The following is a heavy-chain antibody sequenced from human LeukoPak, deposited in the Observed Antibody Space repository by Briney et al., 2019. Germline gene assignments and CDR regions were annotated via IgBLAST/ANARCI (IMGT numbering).Heavy chain of an antibody. CDR2: ISSSGGST. CDR3: AKALNYDFWSGLDP. V-gene: IGHV3-23*01. Sequence: GGSLRLSCAASGFTFSIYAMTWVRQAPGKGLEWVSGISSSGGSTYYADSVKGRFTISRDNSKNTLYVQMNSLRAEDTAVYYCAKALNYDFWSGLDPWGQGTLVTVSS. D-gene: IGHD3-3*01. CDR1: GFTFSIYA. J-gene: IGHJ5*02.